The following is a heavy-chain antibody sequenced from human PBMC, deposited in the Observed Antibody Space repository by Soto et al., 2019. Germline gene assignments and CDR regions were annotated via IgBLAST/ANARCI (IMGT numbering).Heavy chain of an antibody. CDR1: GGSISSGGYS. J-gene: IGHJ4*02. CDR2: IYHSGST. Sequence: QLQLQESGSGLVKPSQTLSLTCAVSGGSISSGGYSWSWIRQPPGKGLEWIGYIYHSGSTYYNPFLKSPVTRSVDRSKNQFSLKLSPVTAADTAVYYCARQMTTVTTVDYWGQGTLVTVSS. V-gene: IGHV4-30-2*01. CDR3: ARQMTTVTTVDY. D-gene: IGHD4-17*01.